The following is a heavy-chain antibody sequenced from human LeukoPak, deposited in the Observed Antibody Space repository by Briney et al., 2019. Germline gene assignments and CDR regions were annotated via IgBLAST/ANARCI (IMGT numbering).Heavy chain of an antibody. Sequence: QTGGSLRLSCAASGFSFRSHGMNWVRQAPGKGLEWVSGISRRGDITYYKDSVRGRFTISRDNTKNTLYLQMNSLRAEDTAVYHCAKVRAYGSGSYHDYWGQGTLVTVSP. J-gene: IGHJ4*02. CDR2: ISRRGDIT. CDR1: GFSFRSHG. CDR3: AKVRAYGSGSYHDY. D-gene: IGHD3-10*01. V-gene: IGHV3-23*01.